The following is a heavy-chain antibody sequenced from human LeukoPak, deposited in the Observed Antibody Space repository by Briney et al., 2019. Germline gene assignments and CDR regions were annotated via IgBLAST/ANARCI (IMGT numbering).Heavy chain of an antibody. J-gene: IGHJ4*02. V-gene: IGHV3-21*01. D-gene: IGHD3-3*01. CDR1: GFTFSSYS. Sequence: GGSLRLSCAASGFTFSSYSMNWVRQAPGKGLEWVSSISSSSSYIYYADSVKGRFTISRDNAKNSLYLQMNSLRAEDTAVYYCARDLDYDFWSGYWVDYWGQGTLVTVSS. CDR2: ISSSSSYI. CDR3: ARDLDYDFWSGYWVDY.